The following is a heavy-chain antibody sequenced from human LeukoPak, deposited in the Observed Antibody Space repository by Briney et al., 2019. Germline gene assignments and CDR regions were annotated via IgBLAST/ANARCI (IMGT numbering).Heavy chain of an antibody. Sequence: ASLKISSKESGYTFTGYYMHWVRPAPGQGLEWMGWINPNSGGTNYAQKFQGRVTMTRDTSISTAYMELSRLISDDTAVYYCSREPSSSWYCHYWGQGNLVTVSS. CDR2: INPNSGGT. CDR3: SREPSSSWYCHY. D-gene: IGHD6-13*01. CDR1: GYTFTGYY. J-gene: IGHJ4*02. V-gene: IGHV1-2*02.